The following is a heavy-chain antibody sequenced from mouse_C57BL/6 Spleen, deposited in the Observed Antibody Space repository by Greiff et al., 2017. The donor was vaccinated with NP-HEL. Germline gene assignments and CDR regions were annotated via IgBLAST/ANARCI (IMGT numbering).Heavy chain of an antibody. V-gene: IGHV1-80*01. D-gene: IGHD4-1*01. Sequence: VQLVESGAELVKPGASVKISCKASGYAFSSYWMNWVKQRPGKGLEWIGQIYPGDGDTNYNGKFKGKATLTADKSSSTAYMQLSSLTSEDSAVYFCARFLLGYYAMDYWGQGTSVTVSS. CDR1: GYAFSSYW. J-gene: IGHJ4*01. CDR3: ARFLLGYYAMDY. CDR2: IYPGDGDT.